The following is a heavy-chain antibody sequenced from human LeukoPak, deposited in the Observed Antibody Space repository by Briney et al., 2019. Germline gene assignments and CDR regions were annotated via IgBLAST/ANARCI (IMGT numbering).Heavy chain of an antibody. D-gene: IGHD2-2*01. CDR2: IWYDGSNK. J-gene: IGHJ4*02. CDR1: GFTFSSYG. Sequence: PGGSLRLSCAASGFTFSSYGMHWVRLASGKGLEWMAVIWYDGSNKYYADSVKGRFTISRDNSKNTLYLQMNSLRAEDTAVYYCARVPNRYCSSTSCPLLFWGQGTLVTVSS. CDR3: ARVPNRYCSSTSCPLLF. V-gene: IGHV3-33*01.